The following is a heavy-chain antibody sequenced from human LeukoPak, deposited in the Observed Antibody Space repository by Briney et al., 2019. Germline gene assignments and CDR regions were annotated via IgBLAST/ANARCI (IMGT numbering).Heavy chain of an antibody. D-gene: IGHD6-6*01. CDR3: AKDKYSSSFGCFDY. Sequence: GGSLTLSCAASGFAFSSYAMSWVRQAPGKGLEWVSAISGSGGSTYYADSVKGRFTISRDNSKNTLYLQMNSLRAEDTAVYYCAKDKYSSSFGCFDYWGQGTLVTVSP. CDR2: ISGSGGST. V-gene: IGHV3-23*01. J-gene: IGHJ4*02. CDR1: GFAFSSYA.